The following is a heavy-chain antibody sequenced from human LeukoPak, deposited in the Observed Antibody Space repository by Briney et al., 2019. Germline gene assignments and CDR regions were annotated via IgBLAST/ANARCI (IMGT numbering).Heavy chain of an antibody. CDR3: ARDSGGRIGIAAQGPFDY. D-gene: IGHD6-6*01. Sequence: SETLSLTCTVSGGSISSYYWSWIRQPPGKGLEWIGYIYYSGSTNYNPSLKSRVTISVDTSKNQFSLKLSSVTAADTAVYYCARDSGGRIGIAAQGPFDYWGQGTLVTVSS. V-gene: IGHV4-59*01. CDR1: GGSISSYY. J-gene: IGHJ4*02. CDR2: IYYSGST.